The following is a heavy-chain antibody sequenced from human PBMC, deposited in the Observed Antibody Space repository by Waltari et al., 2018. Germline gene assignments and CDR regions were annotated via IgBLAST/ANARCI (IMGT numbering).Heavy chain of an antibody. D-gene: IGHD3-22*01. V-gene: IGHV3-21*02. CDR2: ISSSSSYK. J-gene: IGHJ3*02. Sequence: EVQLVESGGGLVKPGGSLRLSCAASGFTFVDYSLTWVRLAPGKGLEWVSLISSSSSYKYYADSVKGRFTISRDNAKNSLYLQMNSLRAEDTAVYYCARSLVYDTSGDEAFDIWGQGTMVTVSS. CDR3: ARSLVYDTSGDEAFDI. CDR1: GFTFVDYS.